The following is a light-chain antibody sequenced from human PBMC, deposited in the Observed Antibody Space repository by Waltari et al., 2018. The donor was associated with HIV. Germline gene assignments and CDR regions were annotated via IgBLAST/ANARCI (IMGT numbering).Light chain of an antibody. Sequence: DIVMTQSPDSLAVSLGERATSNCKSTQSVLYSSNNKNYLTWYQQKPAQPPKLLIYWASTRESGVPDRFSGSGSGTDFTLTISSLQAEDVAVYYCHQYYSTPGTFGQGTKVEIK. V-gene: IGKV4-1*01. J-gene: IGKJ1*01. CDR1: QSVLYSSNNKNY. CDR3: HQYYSTPGT. CDR2: WAS.